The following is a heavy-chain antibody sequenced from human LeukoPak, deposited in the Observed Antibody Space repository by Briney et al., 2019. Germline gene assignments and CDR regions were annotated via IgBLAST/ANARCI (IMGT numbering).Heavy chain of an antibody. V-gene: IGHV4-61*02. CDR2: IYTSGST. CDR1: GGSISSGSYY. CDR3: ARVRYSSSWYPFYFDY. J-gene: IGHJ4*02. D-gene: IGHD6-13*01. Sequence: SETLSLTCTVSGGSISSGSYYWSWIRQPAGKGLEWIGRIYTSGSTNYNPSLKSRVTISVYTSKNQFSLKLSSVTAADTAVYYCARVRYSSSWYPFYFDYWGQGTLVTVSS.